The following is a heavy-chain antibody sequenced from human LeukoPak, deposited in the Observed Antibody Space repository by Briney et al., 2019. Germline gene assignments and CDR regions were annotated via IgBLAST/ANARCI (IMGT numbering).Heavy chain of an antibody. Sequence: SETLSLTCTVSGGSISGYYWSWIRQPPGKGLEWIGYIYYSGSTNYNPSLKSRVTISVDMSKNQFSLRLTSVTAADAAVYYCARAGSTWTYTPDWGQGTLVTVSS. J-gene: IGHJ4*02. CDR1: GGSISGYY. V-gene: IGHV4-59*01. CDR3: ARAGSTWTYTPD. D-gene: IGHD2-2*01. CDR2: IYYSGST.